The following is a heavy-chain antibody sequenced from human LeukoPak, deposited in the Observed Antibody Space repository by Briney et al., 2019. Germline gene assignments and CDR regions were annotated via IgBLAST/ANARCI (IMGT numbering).Heavy chain of an antibody. CDR2: ISAYNGNT. CDR1: GYTFTSYG. J-gene: IGHJ6*03. D-gene: IGHD1-26*01. V-gene: IGHV1-18*01. Sequence: ASVKVSCKASGYTFTSYGISWVRQAPGQGLEWMGWISAYNGNTNYAQKLQGRVTMTTDTSTSTAYMELRSLRSDDTAVYYCARGLYGRSRYYYMDVWGKGTTVTVSS. CDR3: ARGLYGRSRYYYMDV.